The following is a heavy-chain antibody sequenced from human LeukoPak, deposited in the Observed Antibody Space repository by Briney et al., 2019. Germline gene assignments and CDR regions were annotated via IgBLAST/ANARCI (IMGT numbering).Heavy chain of an antibody. D-gene: IGHD2-2*01. V-gene: IGHV4-4*07. CDR1: GVSISSYY. J-gene: IGHJ5*02. Sequence: PETLSLTCTVSGVSISSYYWSWIRQPAGKGLEWIGRIHTSGSTNYNPSLKSRVTISVDTSKNQFSLKLSSVTAVDTAVYYCARHNIVVVPAALPNWFDPWGQGTLVTVSS. CDR2: IHTSGST. CDR3: ARHNIVVVPAALPNWFDP.